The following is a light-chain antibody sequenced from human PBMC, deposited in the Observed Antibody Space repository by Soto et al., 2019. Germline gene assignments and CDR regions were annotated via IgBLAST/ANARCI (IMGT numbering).Light chain of an antibody. V-gene: IGKV1-17*03. CDR1: QGISNY. J-gene: IGKJ3*01. CDR3: LQHSSYPFT. CDR2: AAS. Sequence: DIQMTQSPSAMSASVGDRVTITCRASQGISNYLVWFQQKPGKIPKRLISAASSLQSGVPPRFNGRGTGTEFTRTTSSLQPEDFGTYYGLQHSSYPFTFGPGNTGDIK.